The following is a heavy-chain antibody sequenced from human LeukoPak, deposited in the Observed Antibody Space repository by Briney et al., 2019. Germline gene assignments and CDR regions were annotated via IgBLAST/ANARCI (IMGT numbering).Heavy chain of an antibody. J-gene: IGHJ4*02. CDR1: GYTFSTYG. Sequence: SVKVSCKASGYTFSTYGITWVRQAPGQGLEWMGGIIPIFGTANYAQKFQGRVTITADESTSTAYMELSSLRSEDTAVYYCAKNWYSSSSGISGIDYWGQGTLVTVSS. V-gene: IGHV1-69*13. CDR2: IIPIFGTA. D-gene: IGHD6-6*01. CDR3: AKNWYSSSSGISGIDY.